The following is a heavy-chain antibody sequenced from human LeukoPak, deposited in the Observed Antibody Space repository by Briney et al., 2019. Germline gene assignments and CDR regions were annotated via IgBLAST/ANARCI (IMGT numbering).Heavy chain of an antibody. CDR1: GFTFSAYA. CDR3: ARGYSGLAGNPNWFDP. Sequence: GTSLILSCAASGFTFSAYAMHWVRQAPGKGLEWVAAIWSDGGNKYYADSVKGRFIISRDNSKNTLYLQMSGLRDEDAAVYYCARGYSGLAGNPNWFDPWGQGTLVTVSS. J-gene: IGHJ5*02. V-gene: IGHV3-33*01. CDR2: IWSDGGNK. D-gene: IGHD4-23*01.